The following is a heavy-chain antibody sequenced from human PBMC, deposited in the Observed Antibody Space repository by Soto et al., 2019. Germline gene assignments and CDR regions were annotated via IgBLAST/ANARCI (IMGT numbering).Heavy chain of an antibody. J-gene: IGHJ6*03. Sequence: QVQLQESGPGLVKPSQTLSLTCTVSGGSISSGGYYWSWIRQHPGKGLEWIGYIYYSGSTYYNPSLKSRVTISVDTSKNQFSLKLSSVTAADTAVYYCERDQADIVVVPAATTNYYYYYYMDVWGKGTTVTVSS. CDR1: GGSISSGGYY. V-gene: IGHV4-31*03. D-gene: IGHD2-2*01. CDR3: ERDQADIVVVPAATTNYYYYYYMDV. CDR2: IYYSGST.